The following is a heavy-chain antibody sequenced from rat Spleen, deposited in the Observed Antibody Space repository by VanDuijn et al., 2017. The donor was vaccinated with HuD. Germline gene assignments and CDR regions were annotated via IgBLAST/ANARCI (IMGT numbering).Heavy chain of an antibody. Sequence: EVQLQESGPGLVKPSQSLSLTCSVTGYSITSSYRWNWIRKFPGNKLEWMGYINSAGSTNYNPSLKSRISITRDTSKNQFFLQVNSVTTEDTATYYCARDPTAYYGSPYYFDYWGQGVMVTVSS. J-gene: IGHJ2*01. D-gene: IGHD1-7*01. V-gene: IGHV3-3*01. CDR3: ARDPTAYYGSPYYFDY. CDR1: GYSITSSYR. CDR2: INSAGST.